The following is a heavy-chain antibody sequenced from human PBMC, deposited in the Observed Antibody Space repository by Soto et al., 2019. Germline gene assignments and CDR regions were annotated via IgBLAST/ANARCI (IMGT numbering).Heavy chain of an antibody. CDR1: GGTFSSYA. V-gene: IGHV1-69*13. D-gene: IGHD4-17*01. CDR2: IIPIFGTA. Sequence: ASVKVSCKASGGTFSSYAISWVRQAPGQGLEWMGGIIPIFGTANYAQKFQGRVTITADESTSTAYMELSSLRSEDTAVYYCATDYGDYPYYYGMDVWGQGTTVTVSS. J-gene: IGHJ6*02. CDR3: ATDYGDYPYYYGMDV.